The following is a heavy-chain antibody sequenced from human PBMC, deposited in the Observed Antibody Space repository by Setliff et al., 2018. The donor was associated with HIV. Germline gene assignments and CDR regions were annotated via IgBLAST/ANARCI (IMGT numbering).Heavy chain of an antibody. CDR3: AREIRTVYTGGHYFYGIDV. J-gene: IGHJ6*02. Sequence: GASVKVSCEASGFTFSDYDFHWVRQAAGKGLEWVSAIGTGGDTYYVDSVKGRFTISRENARNSLYLQMNSLRVGDTAVYYCAREIRTVYTGGHYFYGIDVWGQGTAVTVSS. V-gene: IGHV3-13*01. CDR1: GFTFSDYD. CDR2: IGTGGDT. D-gene: IGHD3-16*01.